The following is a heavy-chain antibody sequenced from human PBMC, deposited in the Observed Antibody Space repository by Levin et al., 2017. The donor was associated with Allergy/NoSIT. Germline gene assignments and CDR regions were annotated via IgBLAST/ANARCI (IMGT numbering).Heavy chain of an antibody. CDR3: ARAAMGLPKNYYYYYYMDV. J-gene: IGHJ6*03. V-gene: IGHV5-51*01. D-gene: IGHD5-18*01. CDR1: GYSFTSYW. Sequence: KVSCKGSGYSFTSYWIGWVRQMPGKGLEWMGIIYPGDSDTRYSPSFQGQVTISADKSISTAYLHGSSLKASDTAMYYCARAAMGLPKNYYYYYYMDVWGKGTTVTVSS. CDR2: IYPGDSDT.